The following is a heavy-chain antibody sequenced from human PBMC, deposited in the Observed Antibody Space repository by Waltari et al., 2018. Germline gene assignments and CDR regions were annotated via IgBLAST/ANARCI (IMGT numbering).Heavy chain of an antibody. J-gene: IGHJ4*02. D-gene: IGHD2-15*01. CDR3: ARDRQERFGGNEPLDY. V-gene: IGHV4-38-2*02. Sequence: QVQLQESGPGLVKPSETLSLTCAVSGYSISSGYYWGWIRQPPGTGLEWIGSIYHSGRTFYNPSLKSLVPISVDTSTNPFSLTLCSVTASDTAVYYCARDRQERFGGNEPLDYWGQGTLVTVSS. CDR2: IYHSGRT. CDR1: GYSISSGYY.